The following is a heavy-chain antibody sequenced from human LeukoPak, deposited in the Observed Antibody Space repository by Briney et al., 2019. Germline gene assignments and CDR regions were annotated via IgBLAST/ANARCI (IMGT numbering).Heavy chain of an antibody. J-gene: IGHJ6*03. CDR3: AKDTSAWWYHRAYMNV. CDR1: GFTFSSYA. CDR2: ISGRGDET. Sequence: GGSLRLSCAASGFTFSSYAMSWVRQAPGGGLEWVSAISGRGDETFHADSVKGRFTTSRDNSKNTLSLQMSSLRVEDSAVYFCAKDTSAWWYHRAYMNVWGAGTTVTVSS. V-gene: IGHV3-23*01. D-gene: IGHD2-15*01.